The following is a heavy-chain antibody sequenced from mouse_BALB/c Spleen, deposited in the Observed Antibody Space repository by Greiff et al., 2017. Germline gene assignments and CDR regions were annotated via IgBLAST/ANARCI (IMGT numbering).Heavy chain of an antibody. CDR3: ARFSYGNSWFAY. CDR1: GYTFTDYN. V-gene: IGHV1S29*02. J-gene: IGHJ3*01. D-gene: IGHD2-1*01. Sequence: EVQLQESGPELVKPGASVKISCKASGYTFTDYNMHWVKQSHGKSLEWIGYIYPYNGGTGYNQKFKSKATLTVDNSSSTAYMELRSLTSEDSAVYYCARFSYGNSWFAYWGQGTLVTVSA. CDR2: IYPYNGGT.